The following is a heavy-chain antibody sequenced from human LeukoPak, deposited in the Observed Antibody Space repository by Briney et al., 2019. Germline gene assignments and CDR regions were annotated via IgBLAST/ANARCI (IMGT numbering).Heavy chain of an antibody. Sequence: SETLSPTCTVSGGSISTYYWSWIRQPSGKGLEWIGYIYYSGSTNYNPSLKSRVTISVDTSENQFSLKLGSVTAADTAVYYCARVTISGAFWYFDLWGRGTLVTVSS. CDR3: ARVTISGAFWYFDL. V-gene: IGHV4-59*01. CDR1: GGSISTYY. J-gene: IGHJ2*01. CDR2: IYYSGST. D-gene: IGHD3-3*01.